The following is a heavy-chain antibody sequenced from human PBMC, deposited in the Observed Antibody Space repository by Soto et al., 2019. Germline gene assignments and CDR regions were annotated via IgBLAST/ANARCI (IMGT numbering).Heavy chain of an antibody. V-gene: IGHV6-1*01. CDR1: GDSVSSNSAA. Sequence: TLSLTCDISGDSVSSNSAAWNWIRQSPSRGLEWLGRTYYRSKWYNDYAVSVKSRITINPDTSKNQFSLQLNSVTPEDTAVYYCARAWSRGSGSYIYGMDVWGQGTTVTVSS. CDR3: ARAWSRGSGSYIYGMDV. CDR2: TYYRSKWYN. D-gene: IGHD1-26*01. J-gene: IGHJ6*02.